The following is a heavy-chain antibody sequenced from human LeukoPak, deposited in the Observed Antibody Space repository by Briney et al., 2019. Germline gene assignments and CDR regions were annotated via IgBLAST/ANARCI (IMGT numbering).Heavy chain of an antibody. Sequence: SETLSLTCTIFGDSVSRSDSYWDWIRQPPGKGLEWIGTIYYSGRTYYSPSLKRRVTLPVDMSNNQFSLPLTPVTAADTALYFCASRRYYASSGYLEWGQGTLVTASS. CDR3: ASRRYYASSGYLE. CDR2: IYYSGRT. V-gene: IGHV4-39*01. J-gene: IGHJ1*01. D-gene: IGHD3-22*01. CDR1: GDSVSRSDSY.